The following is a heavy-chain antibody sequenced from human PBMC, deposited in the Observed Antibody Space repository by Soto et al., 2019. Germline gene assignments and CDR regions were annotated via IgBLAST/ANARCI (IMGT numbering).Heavy chain of an antibody. Sequence: XGSLRLSCAAAGVTFTRYSMNWVRQAPGKGLDWVSSISSTTNYIYYGDSMKGRFTISRDNAKNSLYLEMNSLRAEDTAVYYCAKEYCSSTSCYTYYYYGMDVWGHGTTVTVSS. V-gene: IGHV3-21*04. CDR3: AKEYCSSTSCYTYYYYGMDV. CDR1: GVTFTRYS. D-gene: IGHD2-2*02. CDR2: ISSTTNYI. J-gene: IGHJ6*02.